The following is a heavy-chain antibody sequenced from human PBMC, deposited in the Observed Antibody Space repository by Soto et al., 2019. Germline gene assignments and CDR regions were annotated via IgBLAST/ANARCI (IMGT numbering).Heavy chain of an antibody. CDR1: GGSISSGDYY. D-gene: IGHD5-18*01. V-gene: IGHV4-30-4*01. Sequence: SETLSLTCTVSGGSISSGDYYWSWIRQPPGKGLEWIGYIYYSGTTYYNPSLKSRVTISVDTSENQFSLKVNSVTAADTAVYYCARALIQLWPHYYYGMDVWGQGTTVTVSS. J-gene: IGHJ6*02. CDR3: ARALIQLWPHYYYGMDV. CDR2: IYYSGTT.